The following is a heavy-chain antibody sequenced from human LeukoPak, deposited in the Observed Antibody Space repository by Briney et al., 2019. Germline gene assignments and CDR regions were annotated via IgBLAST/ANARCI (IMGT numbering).Heavy chain of an antibody. Sequence: SGPALVKPTQTLTLSCTFSGFSLSTSGMRVSWIRQPPGKALEWLARIDWDDDKFYSTSLKTRLTISKDTSKNQVVLTMTNMDPVDTATYYCARVRCGGDCYPDYWGQGPLVTVSS. V-gene: IGHV2-70*04. J-gene: IGHJ4*02. CDR3: ARVRCGGDCYPDY. D-gene: IGHD2-21*02. CDR1: GFSLSTSGMR. CDR2: IDWDDDK.